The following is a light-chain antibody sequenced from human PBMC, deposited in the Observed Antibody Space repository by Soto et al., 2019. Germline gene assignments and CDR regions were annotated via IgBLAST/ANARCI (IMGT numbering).Light chain of an antibody. CDR3: QQYGSSPSIT. CDR2: GAS. V-gene: IGKV3-20*01. CDR1: QSVSSSY. Sequence: EIVLTQSPCTLSLSPGERATLSCRASQSVSSSYLAWYQQKPGQAPRLLIYGASSRATGIPDRFSGSGSGTDFTLTISRLEPEDFAVYYCQQYGSSPSITFGQGTDWRL. J-gene: IGKJ5*01.